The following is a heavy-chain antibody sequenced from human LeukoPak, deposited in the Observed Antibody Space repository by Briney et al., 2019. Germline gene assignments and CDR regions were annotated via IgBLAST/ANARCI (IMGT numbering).Heavy chain of an antibody. CDR2: ISSSSNYI. J-gene: IGHJ4*02. CDR3: ASLPIVDYYDSSGYPTDY. D-gene: IGHD3-22*01. Sequence: GGSLRLSCAASGFTFSSYSMNWVRQAPGKGLEWVSSISSSSNYIYYADSVKGRFTISRDNAKNSLYLQMNSLRAEDTAVYYCASLPIVDYYDSSGYPTDYWGQGTLVTVSS. CDR1: GFTFSSYS. V-gene: IGHV3-21*01.